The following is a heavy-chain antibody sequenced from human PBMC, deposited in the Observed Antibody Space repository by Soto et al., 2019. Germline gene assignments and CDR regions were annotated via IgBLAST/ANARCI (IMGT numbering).Heavy chain of an antibody. D-gene: IGHD3-16*01. CDR3: AYSYTVVTRFFDY. CDR2: IIPIFGTA. CDR1: GGTFSSYA. J-gene: IGHJ4*02. Sequence: GASVKVSCKASGGTFSSYAISWVRQAPGQGLEWMGGIIPIFGTANYAQKFQGRVTITADESTSTAYMELSSLRSEDTAVYYCAYSYTVVTRFFDYWGQGTLVTVSS. V-gene: IGHV1-69*13.